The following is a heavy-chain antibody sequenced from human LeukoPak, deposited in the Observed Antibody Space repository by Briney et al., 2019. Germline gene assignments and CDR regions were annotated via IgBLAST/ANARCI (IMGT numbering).Heavy chain of an antibody. J-gene: IGHJ4*02. CDR1: GFTFSSYA. CDR2: ISGSGGNT. D-gene: IGHD2-2*01. Sequence: GGSLRLSCAASGFTFSSYAMSWVRQAPGKGLEWVSPISGSGGNTYYADSVKGRFTISRDNSKNTLYLQMNSLRAEDTAVFYCAKDGTWCSSTSCYAGDWAQGTLVAVSS. V-gene: IGHV3-23*01. CDR3: AKDGTWCSSTSCYAGD.